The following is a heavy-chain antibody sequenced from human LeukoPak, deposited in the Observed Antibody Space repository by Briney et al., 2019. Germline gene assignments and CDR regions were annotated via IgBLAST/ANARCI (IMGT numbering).Heavy chain of an antibody. Sequence: GGSLRLSCAASGVTFSSYWMSWVRQPPGKGLEWVANIKQDGSEKYYVDSVKGRFTISRDNAKNSLYLQMNSLRAEDTAVYYCASLSRSWYEASRFDPWGQDTLVTVDS. CDR2: IKQDGSEK. J-gene: IGHJ5*02. V-gene: IGHV3-7*01. CDR1: GVTFSSYW. CDR3: ASLSRSWYEASRFDP. D-gene: IGHD6-13*01.